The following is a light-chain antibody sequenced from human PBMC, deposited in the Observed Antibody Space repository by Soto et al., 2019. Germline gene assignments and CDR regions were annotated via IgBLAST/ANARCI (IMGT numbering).Light chain of an antibody. V-gene: IGKV3-20*01. CDR2: GAS. J-gene: IGKJ1*01. Sequence: EIVLTHSPGTLSFSPLEIATLSFSSSQSVSSSYLAWYQQKPGQAPRLLIYGASSRATGIPDRFSGSGSGTDYTLTISRLEPEDFAVYYCQQYGSSPTWKFGQGTKVDIK. CDR3: QQYGSSPTWK. CDR1: QSVSSSY.